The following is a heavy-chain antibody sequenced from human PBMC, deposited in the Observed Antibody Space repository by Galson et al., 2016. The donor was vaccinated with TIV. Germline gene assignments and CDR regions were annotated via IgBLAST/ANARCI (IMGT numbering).Heavy chain of an antibody. V-gene: IGHV4-4*07. D-gene: IGHD2-15*01. CDR1: GASIDNYY. CDR3: ARDWWVTYTDRPYFDF. Sequence: TLSLTCTVSGASIDNYYWSWLRQPAGKGLEWIGRMYIPGSTSYNPSLESRVTMSADTSKNQFSLKVDSVTAADTAVYYCARDWWVTYTDRPYFDFWGQGILVTVSS. J-gene: IGHJ4*02. CDR2: MYIPGST.